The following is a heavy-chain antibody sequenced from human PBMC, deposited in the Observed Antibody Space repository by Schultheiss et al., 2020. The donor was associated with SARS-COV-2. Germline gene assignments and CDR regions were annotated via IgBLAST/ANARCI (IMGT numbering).Heavy chain of an antibody. CDR1: GFTFSNHD. CDR3: ARDPGYSYGLGD. CDR2: ISGSGTTM. Sequence: GGSLRLSCAASGFTFSNHDFSWVRQAPGKGLEWVSYISGSGTTMYYTDSVKGRFTISRDDAKKSLYLQMNSLRAEDTAVYYCARDPGYSYGLGDWGQGTLVTVSS. V-gene: IGHV3-48*03. J-gene: IGHJ4*02. D-gene: IGHD5-18*01.